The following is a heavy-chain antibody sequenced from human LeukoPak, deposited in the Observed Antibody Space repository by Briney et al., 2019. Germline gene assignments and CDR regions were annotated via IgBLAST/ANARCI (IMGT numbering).Heavy chain of an antibody. CDR2: ISDDGSSK. CDR1: GFTFSSYA. D-gene: IGHD3-22*01. J-gene: IGHJ4*02. CDR3: ARAYYDSSGYYRPRTDYFDY. V-gene: IGHV3-30*04. Sequence: GGSLRLSCAASGFTFSSYAMHWVRQAPGKGLEGVAVISDDGSSKYYADSVKGRFTISRDNSKNTLYLQMNSLRAEDTAVYYCARAYYDSSGYYRPRTDYFDYWGQGTLVTVSS.